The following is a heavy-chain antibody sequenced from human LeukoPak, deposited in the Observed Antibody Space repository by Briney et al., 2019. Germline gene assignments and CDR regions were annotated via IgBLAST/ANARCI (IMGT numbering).Heavy chain of an antibody. J-gene: IGHJ5*02. V-gene: IGHV1-69*05. D-gene: IGHD2-2*01. CDR3: ARGPPSSTSCCSLLNWFDP. CDR1: GGTFSSYA. CDR2: IIPIFGTA. Sequence: ASVKVSCKASGGTFSSYAISWVRQAPGQGLEWMGGIIPIFGTANYAQKFQGRVTITTDESTSTAYMELSSLRSEDTAVYYCARGPPSSTSCCSLLNWFDPWGQGTLVTVSS.